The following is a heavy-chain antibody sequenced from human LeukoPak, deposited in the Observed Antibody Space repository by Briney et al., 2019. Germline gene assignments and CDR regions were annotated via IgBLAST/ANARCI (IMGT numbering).Heavy chain of an antibody. D-gene: IGHD3-3*01. V-gene: IGHV3-74*01. CDR1: GFTFSSYW. J-gene: IGHJ4*02. CDR2: INSYGSST. CDR3: ARVAPYYDFWSGYYLFDY. Sequence: PGGSLRLSCAPSGFTFSSYWMHWVRQAPGKGLVWVSRINSYGSSTSYADPVKGRFTISRDNAKNTLYLQMNSLRAEDTAVYYCARVAPYYDFWSGYYLFDYWGQGTLVTVSS.